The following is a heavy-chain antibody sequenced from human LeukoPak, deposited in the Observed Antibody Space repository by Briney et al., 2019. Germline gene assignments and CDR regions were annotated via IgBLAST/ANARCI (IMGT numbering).Heavy chain of an antibody. CDR1: GYTFTGYY. CDR3: GRTAFCSASTCPLYY. Sequence: ASVKVSCKASGYTFTGYYMHWVRQAPGQGLEWMGWINPNSGGTNYAQKFQGRVTLTRDTSITTVYMELSTLTSDDTAIFYCGRTAFCSASTCPLYYWGQGTLVTVSS. V-gene: IGHV1-2*02. CDR2: INPNSGGT. J-gene: IGHJ4*02. D-gene: IGHD3-16*01.